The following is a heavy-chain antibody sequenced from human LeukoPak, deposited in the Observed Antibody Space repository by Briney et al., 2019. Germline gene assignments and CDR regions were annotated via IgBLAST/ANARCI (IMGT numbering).Heavy chain of an antibody. CDR1: GFTFDDYG. CDR3: ARAYYYGSGSMDNWFDP. D-gene: IGHD3-10*01. CDR2: INWNGGST. Sequence: GGSLRLSCAASGFTFDDYGMSWVRQAPGKGLEWVSGINWNGGSTGYADSVKGRFTISRDNAKNSLYLQMNSLRAEDTAVYYCARAYYYGSGSMDNWFDPWGQGTLVTVSS. V-gene: IGHV3-20*04. J-gene: IGHJ5*02.